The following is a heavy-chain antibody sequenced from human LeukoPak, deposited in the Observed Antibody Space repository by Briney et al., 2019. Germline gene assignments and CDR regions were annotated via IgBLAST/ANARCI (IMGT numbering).Heavy chain of an antibody. CDR3: ATDTQIFSPIQNFHYYAMDV. Sequence: PSETLSLTCNVSGGSISSNDYYWGWIRQPPGKGLEWIGSIYHRGITHYTPSLKSRVTISVDTSKNQFSLTLTSVTAADTAVYYCATDTQIFSPIQNFHYYAMDVWGRGTTVTVSS. CDR1: GGSISSNDYY. CDR2: IYHRGIT. D-gene: IGHD1-7*01. V-gene: IGHV4-39*07. J-gene: IGHJ6*02.